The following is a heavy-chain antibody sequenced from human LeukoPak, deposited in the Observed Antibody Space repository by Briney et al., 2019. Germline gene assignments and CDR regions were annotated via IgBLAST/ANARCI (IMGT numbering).Heavy chain of an antibody. Sequence: NPGGSLRLSCAASGFTFSDYYMSWIRQAPGKGLEWVSYISSSGSTIYYADSVKGRFTISRDNAKNSLYLQMNSLRVEDTAVYYCARGVRYCSSTSCFFDYWGQGTLVTVST. D-gene: IGHD2-2*01. J-gene: IGHJ4*02. CDR2: ISSSGSTI. CDR3: ARGVRYCSSTSCFFDY. V-gene: IGHV3-11*04. CDR1: GFTFSDYY.